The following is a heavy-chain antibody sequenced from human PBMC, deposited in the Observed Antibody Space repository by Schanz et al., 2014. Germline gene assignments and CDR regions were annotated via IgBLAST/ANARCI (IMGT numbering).Heavy chain of an antibody. CDR1: GYTFSSYG. CDR2: ITVYNGNT. V-gene: IGHV1-18*04. Sequence: QVHLVQSGAEVRKPGASVKVSCKASGYTFSSYGLSWVRQAPGQGLEWLGWITVYNGNTNYAQKLEGRGTMTTDTPTSTAYMEQRRLRSDDAGVHFCGRELVTYYGSGRATHPRLHGMDGWGQGTTVTVPA. D-gene: IGHD3-10*01. J-gene: IGHJ6*01. CDR3: GRELVTYYGSGRATHPRLHGMDG.